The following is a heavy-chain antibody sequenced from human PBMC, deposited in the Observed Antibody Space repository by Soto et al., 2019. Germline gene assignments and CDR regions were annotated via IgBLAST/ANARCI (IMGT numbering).Heavy chain of an antibody. CDR3: AAEGGSYYDYCGMDV. D-gene: IGHD1-26*01. V-gene: IGHV1-58*01. J-gene: IGHJ6*02. Sequence: SVKVSCKASGFTFTSSAVQWVRPARGQGLECIGWIVVGSGNTNYAQKFQERVTITRDMSTTTAYMELSSLRSEDTAVYYCAAEGGSYYDYCGMDVWAQGTTVTVS. CDR1: GFTFTSSA. CDR2: IVVGSGNT.